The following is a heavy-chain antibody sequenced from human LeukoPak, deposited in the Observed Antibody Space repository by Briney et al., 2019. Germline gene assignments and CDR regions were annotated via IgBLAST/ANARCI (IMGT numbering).Heavy chain of an antibody. J-gene: IGHJ6*03. CDR3: AREGGGSYLYYYYYYYMDV. CDR2: IYSGGST. CDR1: GLTVSSNC. D-gene: IGHD1-26*01. Sequence: GGSLRLSCAASGLTVSSNCMSWVRQAPGKGLEWVSLIYSGGSTYYTDSVKGRFTISRDNSKNTLYLQMNSLRAEDTAVYYCAREGGGSYLYYYYYYYMDVWGKGTTVTVSS. V-gene: IGHV3-53*01.